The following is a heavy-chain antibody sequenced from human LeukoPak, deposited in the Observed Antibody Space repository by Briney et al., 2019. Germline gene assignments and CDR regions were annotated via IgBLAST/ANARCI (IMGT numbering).Heavy chain of an antibody. CDR2: IKQDGTQK. CDR3: AKVIAARPA. V-gene: IGHV3-7*05. J-gene: IGHJ5*02. Sequence: PGGSLRLSCATSGFTFTNYWMSWVRQAPGKGLQWVANIKQDGTQKYYVDSVKGRFTISRDNAKNSLYLQTDSLRAEDTAVYYCAKVIAARPAWGQGTLVTVSS. D-gene: IGHD6-6*01. CDR1: GFTFTNYW.